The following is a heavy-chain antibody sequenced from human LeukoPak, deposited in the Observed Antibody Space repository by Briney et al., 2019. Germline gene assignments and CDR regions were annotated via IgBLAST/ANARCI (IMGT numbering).Heavy chain of an antibody. CDR1: GTSFTDYF. CDR3: ATRALTGDF. J-gene: IGHJ4*02. CDR2: ISPDTGGT. D-gene: IGHD1-20*01. Sequence: GASVKVSCKPIGTSFTDYFIHWVRQAPGQGLEWMGWISPDTGGTNYAQKFQGRVTMTGDTTISTAYMELSGLRYDDTAVYFCATRALTGDFWGQGTRVTVSS. V-gene: IGHV1-2*02.